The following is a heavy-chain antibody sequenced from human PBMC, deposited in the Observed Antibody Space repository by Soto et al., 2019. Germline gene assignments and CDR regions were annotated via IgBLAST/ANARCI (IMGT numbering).Heavy chain of an antibody. Sequence: PGGSLRLSCAASGFTFSSYWMHWVRQAPGKGLVWVSRINSDGSSTTYADSVKGRFTISRDNAKNTLYLQMNSLRAEDTAVYYCARDYYGSGNWYFDLWGRGTLVTVSS. CDR3: ARDYYGSGNWYFDL. CDR1: GFTFSSYW. CDR2: INSDGSST. V-gene: IGHV3-74*01. D-gene: IGHD3-10*01. J-gene: IGHJ2*01.